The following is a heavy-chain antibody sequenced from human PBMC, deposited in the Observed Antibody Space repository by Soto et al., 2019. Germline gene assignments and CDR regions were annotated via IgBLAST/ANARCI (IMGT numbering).Heavy chain of an antibody. J-gene: IGHJ3*02. CDR2: ISSNSGSV. Sequence: EAQLVEFGGGLVQPGRSLRLSCAASGFTFDNYAMHWVRQAPGKGLEWVSGISSNSGSVGYADSVKGRFTISRDNAMNSLYLEMNSLRNEDTALYYCAKGVSTSWLRDGFDIWGQGTMVTASS. D-gene: IGHD2-2*01. CDR1: GFTFDNYA. CDR3: AKGVSTSWLRDGFDI. V-gene: IGHV3-9*01.